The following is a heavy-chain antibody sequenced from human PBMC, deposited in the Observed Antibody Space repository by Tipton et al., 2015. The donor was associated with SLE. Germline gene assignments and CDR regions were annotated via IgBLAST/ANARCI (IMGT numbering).Heavy chain of an antibody. CDR1: GFTFSSYS. V-gene: IGHV3-21*05. D-gene: IGHD2-2*01. Sequence: SLRLSCAASGFTFSSYSMNWVRQAPGKGLQWVSYISSSSAYTNYADSVKGRFTISRDNAKNSLYLQMNSLRAEDTAVYYCATLRSSNWFAYWGKEPLVTVSS. J-gene: IGHJ4*02. CDR2: ISSSSAYT. CDR3: ATLRSSNWFAY.